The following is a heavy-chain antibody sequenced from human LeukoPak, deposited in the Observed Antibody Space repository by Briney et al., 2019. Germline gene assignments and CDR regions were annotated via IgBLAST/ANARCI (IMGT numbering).Heavy chain of an antibody. Sequence: GGSLRLSCATSGFPFSAYDMHWVRQAPGKGLEWVSAFGSAGDTDYPGAVKGRFTISRDYAKNSLFLQMNNLIAGDTAVYFCVRGALPGDNWYFDLWGRGTLVTVSS. V-gene: IGHV3-13*01. CDR2: FGSAGDT. J-gene: IGHJ2*01. CDR1: GFPFSAYD. CDR3: VRGALPGDNWYFDL.